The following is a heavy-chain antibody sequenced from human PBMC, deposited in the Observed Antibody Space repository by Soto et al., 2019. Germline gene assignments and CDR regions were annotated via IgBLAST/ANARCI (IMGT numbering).Heavy chain of an antibody. CDR2: INPNSGGT. V-gene: IGHV1-2*02. J-gene: IGHJ4*02. D-gene: IGHD5-12*01. CDR3: ARVDIVATIDY. CDR1: GYTFTGYY. Sequence: ASVTVSCKASGYTFTGYYMNWVRQAPGQGLEWMGWINPNSGGTNYAQKFQGRVTMTRDTSISTAYMELSRLRSDDTAVYYCARVDIVATIDYWGQGTLVTVSS.